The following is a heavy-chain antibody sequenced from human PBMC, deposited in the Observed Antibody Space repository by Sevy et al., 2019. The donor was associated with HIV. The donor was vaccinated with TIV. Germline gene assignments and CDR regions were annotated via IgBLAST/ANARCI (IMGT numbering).Heavy chain of an antibody. V-gene: IGHV3-48*03. CDR1: GFTFSSYD. J-gene: IGHJ4*02. D-gene: IGHD2-21*02. CDR2: ISSSGSSI. CDR3: ANGDYYFDY. Sequence: GGSLRLSCTASGFTFSSYDMNWVRQAPGKGLEWVSKISSSGSSIYYADSVKGRFTISRDNAKNSLNLQMNSLRADDTAVYYCANGDYYFDYWGQGTLVTVSS.